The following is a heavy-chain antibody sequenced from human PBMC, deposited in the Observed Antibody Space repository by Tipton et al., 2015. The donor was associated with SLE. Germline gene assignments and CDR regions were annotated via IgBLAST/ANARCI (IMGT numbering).Heavy chain of an antibody. D-gene: IGHD5-18*01. CDR1: GGSVSSSSKY. J-gene: IGHJ5*02. CDR3: ARLHGYSYGLNWFDP. Sequence: TLSLTCTVSGGSVSSSSKYWASIRPPPGKGLEWIGSIYYTGTTTYYNSFLKSRVTMSVDTSKNQFSLRLTSVIAADTAVYYCARLHGYSYGLNWFDPWGQGTLISVSS. V-gene: IGHV4-39*07. CDR2: IYYTGTTT.